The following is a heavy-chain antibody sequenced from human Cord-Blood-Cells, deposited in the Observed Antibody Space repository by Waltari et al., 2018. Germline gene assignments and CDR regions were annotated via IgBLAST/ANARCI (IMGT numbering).Heavy chain of an antibody. V-gene: IGHV4-34*01. Sequence: QVQLPQWGAGLLKPSETLSLTCAVHGGSFSGYYWSWIRQPTGQGLEWIGEINHSGSTNYNPSLKSRVTISVDTSKNQFSLKLSSVTAADTAVYYCARGRDIVVVLAATLDYWGQGTLVTVSS. D-gene: IGHD2-15*01. CDR1: GGSFSGYY. CDR2: INHSGST. CDR3: ARGRDIVVVLAATLDY. J-gene: IGHJ4*02.